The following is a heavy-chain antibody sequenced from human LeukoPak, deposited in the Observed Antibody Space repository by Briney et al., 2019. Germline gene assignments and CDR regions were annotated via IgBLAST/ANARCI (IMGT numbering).Heavy chain of an antibody. J-gene: IGHJ4*02. CDR1: GYTFTGYD. V-gene: IGHV1-2*02. CDR2: INPNSGGT. CDR3: ARERSITMIVVAIQGLDY. Sequence: ASVKVSCKASGYTFTGYDMHWVRQAPGQGLEWMGWINPNSGGTNYAQKFQGRVTMTRDTSISTAYMELSRLRSDDTAVYYCARERSITMIVVAIQGLDYWGQGTLVTVSS. D-gene: IGHD3-22*01.